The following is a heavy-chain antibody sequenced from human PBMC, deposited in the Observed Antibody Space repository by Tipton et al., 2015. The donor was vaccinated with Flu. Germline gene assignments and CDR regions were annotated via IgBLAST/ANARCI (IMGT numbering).Heavy chain of an antibody. CDR3: VRQPGGVRYFDF. J-gene: IGHJ2*01. V-gene: IGHV5-51*01. Sequence: VQLVQSGAQVKKPGESLKISCKASGYSFTNNWIGWVRQMPGKGLEWVGIIYPGDSDTRYSPSFQGQVTISADKSITTAYLQWSSLKPPDTAMYYCVRQPGGVRYFDFWGRGTLVTVSP. CDR2: IYPGDSDT. CDR1: GYSFTNNW. D-gene: IGHD1-14*01.